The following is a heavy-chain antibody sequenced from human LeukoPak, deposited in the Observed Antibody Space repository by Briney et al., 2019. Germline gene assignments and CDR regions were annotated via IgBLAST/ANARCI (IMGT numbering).Heavy chain of an antibody. CDR2: ISGSGGST. Sequence: GGSLRLSCAASGFTFSDYYMSWVRQAPGKGLEWVSAISGSGGSTYYADSVKGRFTISRGNSKNTLYLQMNSLRAEDTAVYYCAKAASSLSFNWFDPWGQGTLVTVSS. CDR1: GFTFSDYY. J-gene: IGHJ5*02. CDR3: AKAASSLSFNWFDP. V-gene: IGHV3-23*01. D-gene: IGHD2-15*01.